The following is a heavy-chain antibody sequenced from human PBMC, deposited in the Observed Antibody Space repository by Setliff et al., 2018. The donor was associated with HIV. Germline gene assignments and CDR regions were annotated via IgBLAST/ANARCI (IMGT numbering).Heavy chain of an antibody. Sequence: ASVKVSCKPSGGTFSSYAITWVRQAPGQGLEWMGGIIPILGVANYAQKFQGRVTITADKSTTTAYMELSSLRSEDTAVYYCARDREYMDVWGKGTTVTVSS. CDR1: GGTFSSYA. CDR3: ARDREYMDV. CDR2: IIPILGVA. J-gene: IGHJ6*03. V-gene: IGHV1-69*10.